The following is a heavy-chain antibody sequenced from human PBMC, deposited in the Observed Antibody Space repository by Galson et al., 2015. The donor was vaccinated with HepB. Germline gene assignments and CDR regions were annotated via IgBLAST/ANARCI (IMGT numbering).Heavy chain of an antibody. CDR1: GFSFSSYG. D-gene: IGHD3-3*01. CDR2: IWYDGSNE. CDR3: ARELRLLFGNYYYYMDV. V-gene: IGHV3-33*01. J-gene: IGHJ6*03. Sequence: SLRLSCAASGFSFSSYGMHWVRQAPGKGLEWVAVIWYDGSNEYYVESVKGRFTISRDNSKNMLYLQMNSLRVEDTAVYYCARELRLLFGNYYYYMDVWGKGTTVTVSS.